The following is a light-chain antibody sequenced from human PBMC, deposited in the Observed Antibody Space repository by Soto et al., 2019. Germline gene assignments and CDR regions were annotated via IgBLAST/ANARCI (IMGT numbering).Light chain of an antibody. CDR3: QQYGSSPPGT. CDR1: QSVSSN. J-gene: IGKJ1*01. V-gene: IGKV3-20*01. Sequence: EMVITQSPTILSVYTCEIATVSCMASQSVSSNLAWYQQKPGQAPRLLIYGASSRATGIPDRFSGSGSGTDFTLTISRLEHADFAVYYCQQYGSSPPGTFGQGTKVDIK. CDR2: GAS.